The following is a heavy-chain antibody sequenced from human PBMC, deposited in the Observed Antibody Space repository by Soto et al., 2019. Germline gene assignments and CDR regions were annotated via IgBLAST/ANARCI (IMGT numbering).Heavy chain of an antibody. Sequence: ASVKVSCKASGYTFTSYGISWVRQAPGQGLEWMGWISAYNGNTNYAQKLQGRVTMTTDTSTSTAYMELRSLRSDDTAVYYCARVSYRSGSTNMLDYWGQGTLVTVSS. CDR1: GYTFTSYG. CDR2: ISAYNGNT. V-gene: IGHV1-18*01. CDR3: ARVSYRSGSTNMLDY. J-gene: IGHJ4*02. D-gene: IGHD2-15*01.